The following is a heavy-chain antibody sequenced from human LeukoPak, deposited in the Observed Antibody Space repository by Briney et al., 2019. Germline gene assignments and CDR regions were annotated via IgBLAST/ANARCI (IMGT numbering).Heavy chain of an antibody. D-gene: IGHD3-10*01. J-gene: IGHJ4*02. CDR1: GFTFSSYW. CDR3: ARSRITMVRGVIFDY. V-gene: IGHV3-7*01. Sequence: PGGSLRLSCAASGFTFSSYWMSWVRQAPGEGLEWVANIKQDGSEKYYVDSVKGRFTISRDNAKNSLYLQMNSLRAEDTAVYYCARSRITMVRGVIFDYWGQGTLVTVSS. CDR2: IKQDGSEK.